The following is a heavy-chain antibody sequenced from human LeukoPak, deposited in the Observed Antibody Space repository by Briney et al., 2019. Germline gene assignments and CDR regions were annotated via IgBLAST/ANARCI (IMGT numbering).Heavy chain of an antibody. CDR1: GFSLSSYA. Sequence: GGSLRLSCTVSGFSLSSYALSWVRRAPGKGLEWVSATSSSDAGKYYADSVRGRFTISRDNSKNTLYLQMNSLRAEDTAVYYCAKTAPYSGYDYGPFDYWGQGTLVTVSS. CDR2: TSSSDAGK. V-gene: IGHV3-23*01. D-gene: IGHD5-12*01. J-gene: IGHJ4*02. CDR3: AKTAPYSGYDYGPFDY.